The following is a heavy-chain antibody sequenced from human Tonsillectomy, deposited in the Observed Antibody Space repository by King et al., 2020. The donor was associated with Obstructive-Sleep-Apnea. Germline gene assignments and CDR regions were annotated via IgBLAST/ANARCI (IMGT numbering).Heavy chain of an antibody. CDR1: GGSISSYF. V-gene: IGHV4-59*08. J-gene: IGHJ4*02. CDR3: ATHELELRPFDY. Sequence: VQLQESGPGLVKPSETLSLTCNVSGGSISSYFWSWIRQPPGKGLEWIGDISYSGTTKYNPILKSRVTISVDTSKNQFSLKLSSVTAAETAVYSCATHELELRPFDYWGQGALVTVSS. CDR2: ISYSGTT. D-gene: IGHD1-7*01.